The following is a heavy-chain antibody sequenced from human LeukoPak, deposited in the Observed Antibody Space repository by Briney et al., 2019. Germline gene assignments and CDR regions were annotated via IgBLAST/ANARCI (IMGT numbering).Heavy chain of an antibody. CDR1: GYTFTSYY. Sequence: GASVKVSCKASGYTFTSYYMHWVRQAPGQGLEWMGIINPSGGSTTYAQKFQGRVTMTRDTSTSTVNMELSSLSFEDTAVYYCARNKDAPGYSSGWRYYYYSMDVWGQGTTVTVSS. CDR3: ARNKDAPGYSSGWRYYYYSMDV. CDR2: INPSGGST. D-gene: IGHD6-19*01. J-gene: IGHJ6*02. V-gene: IGHV1-46*01.